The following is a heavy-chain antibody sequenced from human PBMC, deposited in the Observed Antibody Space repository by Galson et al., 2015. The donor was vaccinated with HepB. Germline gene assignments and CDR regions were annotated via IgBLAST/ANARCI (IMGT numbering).Heavy chain of an antibody. Sequence: SVKVSCKASGYTFTSYAMHWVRQAPGQRLEWMGWINAGNGNTKYSQKFQGRVIITRDTSASTAYMELSSLRSEDTAVYYCARDKEEQQLVRGAFDPWGQGTLVTVSS. CDR3: ARDKEEQQLVRGAFDP. CDR1: GYTFTSYA. D-gene: IGHD6-13*01. J-gene: IGHJ5*02. CDR2: INAGNGNT. V-gene: IGHV1-3*01.